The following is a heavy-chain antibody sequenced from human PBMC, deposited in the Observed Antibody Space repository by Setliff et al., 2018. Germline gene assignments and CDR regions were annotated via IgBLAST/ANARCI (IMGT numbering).Heavy chain of an antibody. D-gene: IGHD6-19*01. CDR3: ARGAGRGWYHNALDL. CDR1: GFTFSSYW. J-gene: IGHJ3*01. CDR2: IRQDGSEK. Sequence: PGGSLRLSCAASGFTFSSYWMSWVRQAPGKGLEWVANIRQDGSEKYYVDSVKGRFTISRDNAKNSLYLQMNSLRAEDTAVYFCARGAGRGWYHNALDLWGQGTMVTVS. V-gene: IGHV3-7*04.